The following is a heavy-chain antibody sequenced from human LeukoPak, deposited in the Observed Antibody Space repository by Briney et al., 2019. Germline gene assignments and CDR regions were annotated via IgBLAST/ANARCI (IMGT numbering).Heavy chain of an antibody. Sequence: SVKVSCKASGGTFSSYAICWVRQAPGQGLEWMGGIIPIFGTANYAQKFQGRVTITADESTSTAYMELSSLRSEDTTVYYCARITYYYDSSDYYSGYWAQGTVVTVSS. CDR2: IIPIFGTA. D-gene: IGHD3-22*01. J-gene: IGHJ4*02. V-gene: IGHV1-69*01. CDR1: GGTFSSYA. CDR3: ARITYYYDSSDYYSGY.